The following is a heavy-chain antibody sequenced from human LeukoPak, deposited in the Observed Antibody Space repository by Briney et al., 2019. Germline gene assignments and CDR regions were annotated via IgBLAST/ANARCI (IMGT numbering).Heavy chain of an antibody. V-gene: IGHV4-34*01. CDR1: GGSFSGYY. Sequence: PSETLSLTCAVYGGSFSGYYWNWIRQPPGKGLEWIGEINHSGSTNYNPSLKSRVTISVGTSKNQFSLKLSSVTAADTAVYYCARDAFDIWGQGTMVTVSS. CDR3: ARDAFDI. CDR2: INHSGST. J-gene: IGHJ3*02.